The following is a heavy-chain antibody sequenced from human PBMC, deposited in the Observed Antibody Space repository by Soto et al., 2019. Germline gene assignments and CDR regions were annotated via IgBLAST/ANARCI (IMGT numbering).Heavy chain of an antibody. CDR3: AKASLDIVVVPAAMRGREDYYYYGMDV. CDR2: ISYDGSNK. CDR1: GFTFSSYG. Sequence: GGSLRLSCAASGFTFSSYGMHWVRQAPGKGLEWVAVISYDGSNKYYADSVKGRFTISRDNSKNTLYLQMNSLRAEDTAVYYCAKASLDIVVVPAAMRGREDYYYYGMDVWGQGTTVTVSS. J-gene: IGHJ6*02. V-gene: IGHV3-30*18. D-gene: IGHD2-2*01.